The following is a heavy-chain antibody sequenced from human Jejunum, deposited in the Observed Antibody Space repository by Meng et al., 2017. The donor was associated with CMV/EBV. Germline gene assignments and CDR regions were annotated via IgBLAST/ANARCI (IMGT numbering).Heavy chain of an antibody. J-gene: IGHJ4*02. CDR3: AHNSHHPWGTYRDYYFDY. D-gene: IGHD3-16*02. CDR1: TIPVV. V-gene: IGHV2-5*01. Sequence: TIPVVVACIRQPPGKALELLALIYWTDDKRYISSLKSRLTVTKATSKNQVVLTLTTMDPVDTATSYCAHNSHHPWGTYRDYYFDYWGQGTLVTVSS. CDR2: IYWTDDK.